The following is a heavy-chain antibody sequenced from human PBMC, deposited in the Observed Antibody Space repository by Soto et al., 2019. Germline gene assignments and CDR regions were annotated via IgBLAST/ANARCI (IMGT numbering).Heavy chain of an antibody. CDR3: AKGRSSTSKSPDDC. Sequence: GGSLRLSCAASGFTFSSYAMTWVRQAPGKGLEWVSAISGSGGTTYYADSVKGRFTISRDNSKNTLYLQMNSLRAEDTAVYYCAKGRSSTSKSPDDCWGQGTQVTVSS. CDR2: ISGSGGTT. D-gene: IGHD2-2*01. J-gene: IGHJ4*02. V-gene: IGHV3-23*01. CDR1: GFTFSSYA.